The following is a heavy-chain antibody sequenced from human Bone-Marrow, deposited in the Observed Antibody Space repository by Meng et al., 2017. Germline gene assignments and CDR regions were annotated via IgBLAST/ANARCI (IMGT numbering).Heavy chain of an antibody. CDR2: IYHDGST. J-gene: IGHJ5*02. CDR3: ARAAYDIWSGYAP. D-gene: IGHD3-3*01. CDR1: GASISSSHW. V-gene: IGHV4-4*02. Sequence: VQLQESGPGLGKPSGTLSLTCAVSGASISSSHWWGWVRQPPGKGLEWIGEIYHDGSTNYTPSLKSRVTISVDKSKNQFSLKLSSVTAADTAVYYCARAAYDIWSGYAPWGQGSLVTVSS.